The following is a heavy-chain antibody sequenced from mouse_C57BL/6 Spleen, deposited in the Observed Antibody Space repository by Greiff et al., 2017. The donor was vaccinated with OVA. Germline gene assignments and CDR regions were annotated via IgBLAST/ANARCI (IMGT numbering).Heavy chain of an antibody. Sequence: EVQLVESGGGLVQPGGSLSLSCAASGFTFTDYYMSWVRQPPGKALEWLGFIRNKANGYTTEYSASVKGRFTISRDNSQSILYLQMNALRAEYSATYYCARCPGSSYWYFDVWGTGTTVTVSS. CDR3: ARCPGSSYWYFDV. J-gene: IGHJ1*03. CDR2: IRNKANGYTT. CDR1: GFTFTDYY. D-gene: IGHD1-1*01. V-gene: IGHV7-3*01.